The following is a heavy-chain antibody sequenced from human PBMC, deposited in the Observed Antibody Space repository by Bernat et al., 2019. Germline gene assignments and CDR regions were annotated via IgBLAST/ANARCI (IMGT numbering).Heavy chain of an antibody. J-gene: IGHJ4*02. Sequence: QVQLVQSGPEVKKPGASVKVSCEASGYTFTTYYMHWVRQAPGQGLEWMGLINPRGDSTTYAQNFQGRITLTRDTSTSTVYMEVTSLRSDDSAVYYCAREKPSDYHFDNWGQGTLVTVSS. CDR3: AREKPSDYHFDN. V-gene: IGHV1-46*01. CDR1: GYTFTTYY. D-gene: IGHD4-11*01. CDR2: INPRGDST.